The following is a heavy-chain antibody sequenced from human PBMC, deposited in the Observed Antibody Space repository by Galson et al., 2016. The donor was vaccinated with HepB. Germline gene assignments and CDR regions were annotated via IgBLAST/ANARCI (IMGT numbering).Heavy chain of an antibody. D-gene: IGHD5-18*01. CDR1: EFTFSSYA. J-gene: IGHJ6*02. CDR3: AKSIQVWFGSYYYYGMDV. CDR2: VSGSGGST. Sequence: SLRLSCAASEFTFSSYAMSWARQAPGKGLEWVSLVSGSGGSTYSADSVKGRFTISRDNSKNTLYLQMNSLRAEDTAVYYCAKSIQVWFGSYYYYGMDVWGQGTTVTVSS. V-gene: IGHV3-23*01.